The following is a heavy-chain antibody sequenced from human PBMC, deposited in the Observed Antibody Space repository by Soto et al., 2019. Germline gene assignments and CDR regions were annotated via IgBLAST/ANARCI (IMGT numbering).Heavy chain of an antibody. CDR1: GFTFSSYA. CDR2: ISYDGSNK. D-gene: IGHD5-18*01. Sequence: PGGSLRLSCAASGFTFSSYAMHWVRQAPGKGLEWVAVISYDGSNKYYADSVKGRFTISRDNSKNTLYLQMNSLRAEDTAVYYCARDGQDIHLWSYYGMDVWGQGTTVTVSS. J-gene: IGHJ6*02. CDR3: ARDGQDIHLWSYYGMDV. V-gene: IGHV3-30-3*01.